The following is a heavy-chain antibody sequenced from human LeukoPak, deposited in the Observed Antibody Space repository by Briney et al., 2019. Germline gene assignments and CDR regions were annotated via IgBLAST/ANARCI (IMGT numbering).Heavy chain of an antibody. D-gene: IGHD1-26*01. V-gene: IGHV4-59*01. J-gene: IGHJ4*02. Sequence: SETLPLTCTVSGGSISTYHWNWIRKSPGQGQEWNGFMQDTGNNNYNPSLRSRVTMFTATSKNQFSLELSSVTAADTAAYYCSRDKEQSYGRYFDFWGQGISVTVSS. CDR2: MQDTGNN. CDR3: SRDKEQSYGRYFDF. CDR1: GGSISTYH.